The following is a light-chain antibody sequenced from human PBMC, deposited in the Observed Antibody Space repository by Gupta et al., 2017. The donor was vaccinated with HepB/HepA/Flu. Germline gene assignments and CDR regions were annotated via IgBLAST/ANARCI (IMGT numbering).Light chain of an antibody. CDR1: QSVTKNY. CDR2: DAS. V-gene: IGKV3-20*01. J-gene: IGKJ4*01. CDR3: QQHAHSPLT. Sequence: EIVLTQSPGTLSLSTGERATLSCRASQSVTKNYLAWYLQKPGQAPRLLIYDASRRATGIPDRFSASGSGTDFTLTISRLEPEDFAVYYCQQHAHSPLTFGGGTKVEIK.